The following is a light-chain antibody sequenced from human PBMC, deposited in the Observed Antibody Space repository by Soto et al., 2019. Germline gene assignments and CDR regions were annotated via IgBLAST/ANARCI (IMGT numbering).Light chain of an antibody. CDR1: NSNIGAGYD. Sequence: QSVLTQPPSVSGAPGQRVTISCTGSNSNIGAGYDVNWYQQLPGTAPKLLIYGNTNRPSGVPDRFSGSKSGTPASLAITGLQAEDEVDYYCQSYDTSLSAVVFGGGTKLTVL. J-gene: IGLJ2*01. V-gene: IGLV1-40*01. CDR3: QSYDTSLSAVV. CDR2: GNT.